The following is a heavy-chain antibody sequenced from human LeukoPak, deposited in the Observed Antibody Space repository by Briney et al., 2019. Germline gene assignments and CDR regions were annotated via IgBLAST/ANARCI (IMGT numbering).Heavy chain of an antibody. CDR1: GGSFSGYY. Sequence: PSETLSLTCAVYGGSFSGYYWSWIRQPPGKGLERIGEINHSGSTNYDPSLKSRVTISVDTSKNQFPLKLSSVTAADTAVYYCARPYGAAGLDWGQGTLVTVSS. CDR2: INHSGST. CDR3: ARPYGAAGLD. V-gene: IGHV4-34*01. D-gene: IGHD4-17*01. J-gene: IGHJ4*02.